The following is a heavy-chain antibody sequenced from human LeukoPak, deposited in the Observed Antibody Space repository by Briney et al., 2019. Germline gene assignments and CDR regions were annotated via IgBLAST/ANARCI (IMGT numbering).Heavy chain of an antibody. Sequence: SVKVSCKASGGTFSSYAISWVRQAPGQGLEWMGRIIPILGIANYAQKFQGRVTITADKSTSTAYMELSSLRSEDTAVYYCARGVDMVDFDYWGQGTLVTVSS. CDR1: GGTFSSYA. CDR3: ARGVDMVDFDY. V-gene: IGHV1-69*04. J-gene: IGHJ4*02. CDR2: IIPILGIA. D-gene: IGHD5-24*01.